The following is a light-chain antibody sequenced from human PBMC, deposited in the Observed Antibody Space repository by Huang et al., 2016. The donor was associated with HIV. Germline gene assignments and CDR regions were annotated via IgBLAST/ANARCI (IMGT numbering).Light chain of an antibody. CDR1: QGSNNY. Sequence: IQLTQSPSSLSASVGDRVTITCRASQGSNNYLAWYQQKAGKAPRLLIYAASSLQSGVPSRFSGSASGTDFTLTINSLQPEDSATYYCQQLDSYPLTFGGGTKVEI. V-gene: IGKV1-9*01. CDR2: AAS. J-gene: IGKJ4*01. CDR3: QQLDSYPLT.